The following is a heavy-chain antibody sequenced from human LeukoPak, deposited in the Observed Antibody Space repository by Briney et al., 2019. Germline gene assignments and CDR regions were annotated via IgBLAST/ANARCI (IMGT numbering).Heavy chain of an antibody. V-gene: IGHV1-18*01. CDR1: GYTFTDYD. CDR2: VSPYNGNT. D-gene: IGHD3-10*01. J-gene: IGHJ4*02. Sequence: GASVKVPCKTSGYTFTDYDITWVRQAPGQGLEWMGRVSPYNGNTYYSQRFQDRVIITKDTSTGTAYMDLRDLRTDDTAMYYCARNGRVRRVVKDIFEYWGQGTLVAVSS. CDR3: ARNGRVRRVVKDIFEY.